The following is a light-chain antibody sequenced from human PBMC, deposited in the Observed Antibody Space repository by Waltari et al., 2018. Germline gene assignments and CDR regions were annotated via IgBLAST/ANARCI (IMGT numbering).Light chain of an antibody. CDR2: RAS. V-gene: IGKV3-20*01. CDR1: QSVSSTF. J-gene: IGKJ1*01. CDR3: QYYDSSPHTWA. Sequence: EIVLTQSPGTLSLSPGERATLSCRASQSVSSTFLVWYQQKPGQSPRLLIFRASNRATGIPDRFSGGGSGTDFTLTISRLEPEDFAVYYCQYYDSSPHTWAFGQGTKVEI.